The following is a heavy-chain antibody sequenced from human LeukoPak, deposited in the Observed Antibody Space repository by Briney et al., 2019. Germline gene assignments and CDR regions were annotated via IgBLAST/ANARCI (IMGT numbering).Heavy chain of an antibody. Sequence: GGSLRLSCAASGFTFSSYAIHWVRQAPGKGLEWVSVIYSGGSTYYADSVKGRFTISRDNSKNTLYLQMNSLRAEDTAVYYCARGLQRFDYWGQGTLVTVSS. V-gene: IGHV3-53*01. J-gene: IGHJ4*02. D-gene: IGHD2-15*01. CDR3: ARGLQRFDY. CDR1: GFTFSSYA. CDR2: IYSGGST.